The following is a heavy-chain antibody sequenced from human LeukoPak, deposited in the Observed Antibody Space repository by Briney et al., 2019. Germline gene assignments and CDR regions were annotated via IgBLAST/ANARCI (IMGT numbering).Heavy chain of an antibody. D-gene: IGHD3-3*01. V-gene: IGHV3-23*01. CDR3: AKGFGDTTFGVVTANDY. J-gene: IGHJ4*02. Sequence: GGSLRLSCEASGFTFIRYAMTWVRQAPGKGLEWVSTISGVGDRTYFADSVKGRFTVSIDNSKSTLYLQMNRLRAEDTAVYYCAKGFGDTTFGVVTANDYWGQGILVIVSS. CDR1: GFTFIRYA. CDR2: ISGVGDRT.